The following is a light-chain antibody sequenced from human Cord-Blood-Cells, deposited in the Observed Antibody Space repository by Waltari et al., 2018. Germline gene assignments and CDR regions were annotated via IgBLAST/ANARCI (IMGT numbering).Light chain of an antibody. CDR1: QGISSY. V-gene: IGKV1-8*01. Sequence: AILMTQSPSSFSASPGDRVTITCRASQGISSYLAWYQQKPGKPPKLLIYAASTLQSGVPARFSGSGSGTDFTLTISCLQSEDFAAYYCQQYYSYPFTFGPGTKVDIK. J-gene: IGKJ3*01. CDR2: AAS. CDR3: QQYYSYPFT.